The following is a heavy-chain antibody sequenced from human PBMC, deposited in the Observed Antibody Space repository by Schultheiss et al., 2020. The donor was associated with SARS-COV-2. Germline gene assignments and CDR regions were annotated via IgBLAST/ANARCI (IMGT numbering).Heavy chain of an antibody. CDR2: ISSSSSTI. D-gene: IGHD3-22*01. J-gene: IGHJ4*02. V-gene: IGHV3-48*02. CDR3: AKEENYYDSSGYFDY. Sequence: GGSLRLSCAASGFTFSSYSMNWVRQAPGKGLEWVSYISSSSSTIYYADSVKGRFTISRDNAKNSLYLQMNSLRDEDTAVYYCAKEENYYDSSGYFDYWGQGTLVTVSS. CDR1: GFTFSSYS.